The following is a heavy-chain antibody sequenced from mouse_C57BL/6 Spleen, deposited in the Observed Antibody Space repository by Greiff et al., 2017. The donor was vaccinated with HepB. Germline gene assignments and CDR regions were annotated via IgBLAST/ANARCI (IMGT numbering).Heavy chain of an antibody. CDR2: ISVGGSYT. V-gene: IGHV5-4*01. D-gene: IGHD2-14*01. J-gene: IGHJ2*01. Sequence: EVQLVESGGGLVKPGGSLKLSCAASGFTFSSYAMSWVRQTPEKRLEWVATISVGGSYTYYPDNVKGRFTISRDNAKNNLYLQMSHLKSEDTAMYYCARGGVRYYFDYLGQGTTLTVSS. CDR3: ARGGVRYYFDY. CDR1: GFTFSSYA.